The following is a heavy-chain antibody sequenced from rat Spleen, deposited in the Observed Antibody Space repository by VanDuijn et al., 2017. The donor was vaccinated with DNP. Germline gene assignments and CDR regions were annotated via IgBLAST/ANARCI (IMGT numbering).Heavy chain of an antibody. J-gene: IGHJ2*01. D-gene: IGHD1-11*01. CDR1: GFTFSNYD. V-gene: IGHV5-19*01. CDR2: ISPSGGTT. CDR3: ARGGRSYFDY. Sequence: EVQLMESGGGLVQPGRSLKLSCAASGFTFSNYDMAWVRQAPTKGLEWVASISPSGGTTYYRDSVKGRFTFSRDNAKSTLYLQMDSLRSEDTATYYCARGGRSYFDYWGQGVMVTVSS.